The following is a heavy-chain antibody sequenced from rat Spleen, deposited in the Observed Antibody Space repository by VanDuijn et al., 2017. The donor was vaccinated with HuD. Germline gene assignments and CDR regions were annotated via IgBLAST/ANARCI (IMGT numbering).Heavy chain of an antibody. CDR3: ARWNWDY. Sequence: QVQLQQSGAELAKPGSSVKISCKASGYTFTSYDISWIKQTTVQGLEYIGYIKTGSGGTYYNEKFKGKATLTVDKSSSTAFMQLSSLTPEDTAVYYCARWNWDYWGQGVMVTVSS. J-gene: IGHJ2*01. CDR1: GYTFTSYD. V-gene: IGHV1-57*01. D-gene: IGHD5-1*01. CDR2: IKTGSGGT.